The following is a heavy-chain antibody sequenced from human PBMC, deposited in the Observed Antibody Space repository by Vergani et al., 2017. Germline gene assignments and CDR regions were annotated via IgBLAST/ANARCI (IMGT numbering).Heavy chain of an antibody. CDR3: ARHDWFSGPPYY. CDR1: GYRFSAYC. Sequence: ELLLAQSGAEVRKPGESLKISCKPSGYRFSAYCIGWVRQMPGRGLEWIGVIDPDDSKTKYSPSFQGQVSISADKSINTVYLQWSSLKSEDSGIYYCARHDWFSGPPYYWGQGTRVSVSS. J-gene: IGHJ4*02. CDR2: IDPDDSKT. D-gene: IGHD3-9*01. V-gene: IGHV5-51*01.